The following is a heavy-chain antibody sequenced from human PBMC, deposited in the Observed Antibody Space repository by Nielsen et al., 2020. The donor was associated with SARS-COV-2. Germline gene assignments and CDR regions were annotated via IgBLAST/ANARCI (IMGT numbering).Heavy chain of an antibody. CDR3: ASEPYYDKVWGDYPGY. Sequence: GGSLRLSCAVSGFNFRDYYMSWIRQAPGKGLEWVSYISSGGGSTRYYADSVRGRFTISRDNAKSSLYLEMSSLRAEDTAVYYCASEPYYDKVWGDYPGYWGQGTLVTVSS. V-gene: IGHV3-11*04. CDR2: ISSGGGSTR. D-gene: IGHD3-16*01. CDR1: GFNFRDYY. J-gene: IGHJ4*02.